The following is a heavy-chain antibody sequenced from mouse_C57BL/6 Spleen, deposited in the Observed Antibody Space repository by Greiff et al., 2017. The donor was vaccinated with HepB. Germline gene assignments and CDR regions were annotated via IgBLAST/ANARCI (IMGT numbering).Heavy chain of an antibody. Sequence: VQLQQPGAELVKPGASVKMSCKASGYTFTSYWITWVKQRPGQGLEWIGDIYPGSGSTNYNEKFKSKATLTVDTSSSTAYMQLSSLTSEDSAVYYCAAWDYDDLYYAMDYWGQGTSVTVSS. CDR3: AAWDYDDLYYAMDY. CDR1: GYTFTSYW. V-gene: IGHV1-55*01. J-gene: IGHJ4*01. CDR2: IYPGSGST. D-gene: IGHD2-4*01.